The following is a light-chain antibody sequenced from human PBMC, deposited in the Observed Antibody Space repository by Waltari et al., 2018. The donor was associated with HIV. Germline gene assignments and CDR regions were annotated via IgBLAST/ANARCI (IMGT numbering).Light chain of an antibody. V-gene: IGLV1-44*01. CDR2: NNY. Sequence: QSVLTQPPSASGTAGQRVSIARSGSNSTIGSNTVNWYKQVPGTAPKLLIYNNYERPSGVPDRFSGSKSGSSASLAIRGLQSEDDGDYYCAAWDGSLLGVLFGGGTKLTVL. J-gene: IGLJ2*01. CDR3: AAWDGSLLGVL. CDR1: NSTIGSNT.